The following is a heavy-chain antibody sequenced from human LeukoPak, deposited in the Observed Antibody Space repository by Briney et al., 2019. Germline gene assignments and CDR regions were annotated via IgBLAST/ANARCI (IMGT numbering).Heavy chain of an antibody. J-gene: IGHJ4*02. V-gene: IGHV3-23*01. CDR3: GGKFPGAAYYFDS. D-gene: IGHD2-21*01. CDR1: DFTFSSYD. CDR2: ISDSGRYI. Sequence: PGGSLRLSCVASDFTFSSYDMTWVRQAPGKGLECVASISDSGRYIFSADSMRGRFTISRDNSAKTLYLEIYSLRVDDTATYFCGGKFPGAAYYFDSWGQGTLVAVSS.